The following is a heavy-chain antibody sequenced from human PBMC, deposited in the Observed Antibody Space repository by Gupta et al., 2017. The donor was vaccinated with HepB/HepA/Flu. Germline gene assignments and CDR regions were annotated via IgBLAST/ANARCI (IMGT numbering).Heavy chain of an antibody. J-gene: IGHJ4*02. CDR1: GFTFSAYG. Sequence: EVQLVDSGGGLVQPGGSLRLSCAASGFTFSAYGMNWGRQAPGKGLEWVDKIRPDGREKEEVDSVKGRFTSSRDNATNSRFLKMNSMRFEDSAVYYCAQERKWSEGYWVQGNLVTVSS. V-gene: IGHV3-7*01. D-gene: IGHD2-8*01. CDR3: AQERKWSEGY. CDR2: IRPDGREK.